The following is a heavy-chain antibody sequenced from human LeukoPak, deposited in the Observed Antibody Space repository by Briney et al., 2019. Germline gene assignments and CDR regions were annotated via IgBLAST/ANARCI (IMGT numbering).Heavy chain of an antibody. CDR1: GFTFSTYS. J-gene: IGHJ4*02. CDR3: AREYLVGRYYGSGSYYGY. Sequence: VQPGGSLRLSCAASGFTFSTYSMNWVRQAPGKGLEWVSYISSSTSTIYYADSVKGRFTISRDNAKNSLYLQMNSLRAEDTAVYYCAREYLVGRYYGSGSYYGYWGQGTLVTVSS. D-gene: IGHD3-10*01. CDR2: ISSSTSTI. V-gene: IGHV3-48*01.